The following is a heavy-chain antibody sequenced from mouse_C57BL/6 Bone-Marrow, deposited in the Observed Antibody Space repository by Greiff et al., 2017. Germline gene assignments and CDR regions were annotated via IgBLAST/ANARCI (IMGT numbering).Heavy chain of an antibody. CDR3: AEDGGNFDY. V-gene: IGHV5-17*01. Sequence: VQLVESGGGLVKPGGSLKLSCAASGFTFSDYGMHWVRQAPETGLVWVAYISSGSSTIYYADTVKGRFTISRDNAQTTLFLQMTSLRSEDTAMYYCAEDGGNFDYWGQGTTLTVSS. J-gene: IGHJ2*01. CDR1: GFTFSDYG. CDR2: ISSGSSTI.